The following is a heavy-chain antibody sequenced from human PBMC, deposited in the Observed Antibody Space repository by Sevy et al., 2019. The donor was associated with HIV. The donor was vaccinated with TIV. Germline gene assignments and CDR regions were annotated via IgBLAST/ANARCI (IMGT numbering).Heavy chain of an antibody. J-gene: IGHJ6*02. CDR2: INPNSGGT. CDR3: ARERITVVEGVFITTYYHYGMDV. D-gene: IGHD3-10*01. V-gene: IGHV1-2*06. Sequence: ASVKVSCKASGYTFSNYYMDWVRQAPGQGLEWMGRINPNSGGTNYAQKFQGRVTMTRETSIRTAYMELTRLRSDDTAVYYCARERITVVEGVFITTYYHYGMDVWGQGTTVTVSS. CDR1: GYTFSNYY.